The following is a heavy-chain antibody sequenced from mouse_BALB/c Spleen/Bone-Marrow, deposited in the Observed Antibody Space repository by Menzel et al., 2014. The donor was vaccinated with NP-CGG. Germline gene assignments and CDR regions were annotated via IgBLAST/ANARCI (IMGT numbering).Heavy chain of an antibody. CDR2: INPSNGRT. CDR1: GYTFTSYW. Sequence: LVESGAELVKPGASVKLSCKASGYTFTSYWMHWVKQRPGQGLEWIGEINPSNGRTNYNEKFKSKATLTVDTSSSTAYMQLSSLASEDSALYYCARFSQLGLLAYWGQGTLVTVSA. CDR3: ARFSQLGLLAY. V-gene: IGHV1S81*02. D-gene: IGHD3-1*01. J-gene: IGHJ3*01.